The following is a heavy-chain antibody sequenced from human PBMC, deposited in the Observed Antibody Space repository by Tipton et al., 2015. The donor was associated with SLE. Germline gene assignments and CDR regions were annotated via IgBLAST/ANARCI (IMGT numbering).Heavy chain of an antibody. CDR1: GFTFSRYW. J-gene: IGHJ4*02. CDR2: IKKDGSEK. V-gene: IGHV3-7*01. D-gene: IGHD3-10*01. CDR3: AREVPGGANYFDY. Sequence: GSLRLSCAASGFTFSRYWMIWVRQAPGKGLEWVANIKKDGSEKYYVDSVKGRFTISRDNAKNSLYLQMNSVRVEDTAIYYCAREVPGGANYFDYWGQGALVTVSS.